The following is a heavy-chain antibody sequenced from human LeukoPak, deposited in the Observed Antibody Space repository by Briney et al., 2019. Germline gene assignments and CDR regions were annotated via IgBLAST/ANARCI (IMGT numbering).Heavy chain of an antibody. CDR3: VRPYPMAHNWFDP. CDR1: GYTFTAYY. D-gene: IGHD3-10*01. V-gene: IGHV1-2*02. CDR2: INPNDGGA. Sequence: ASVKVSCKASGYTFTAYYIHWVRQAPGQGLEWTGWINPNDGGAKYARKFQGRVTMTRDTSINTAYMEMSRLRSDDTAVYYCVRPYPMAHNWFDPWGQGTLVTVSS. J-gene: IGHJ5*02.